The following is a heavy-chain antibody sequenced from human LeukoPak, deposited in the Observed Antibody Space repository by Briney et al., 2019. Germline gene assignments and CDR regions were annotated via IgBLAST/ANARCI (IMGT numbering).Heavy chain of an antibody. Sequence: SETLSLTCAVSGGSISSSNWWSWVRQPPGKGLEWIGEIYHSGSTNYNPSLKSRVTISVDKSKNQFSLRLSSVTAADTAVYYCARGAKDYGDYVFDYWGQGTLVTVSS. V-gene: IGHV4-4*02. CDR3: ARGAKDYGDYVFDY. CDR2: IYHSGST. J-gene: IGHJ4*02. D-gene: IGHD4-17*01. CDR1: GGSISSSNW.